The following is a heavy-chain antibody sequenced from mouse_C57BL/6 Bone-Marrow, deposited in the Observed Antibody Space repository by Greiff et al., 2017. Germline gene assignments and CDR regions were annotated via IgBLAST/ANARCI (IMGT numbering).Heavy chain of an antibody. J-gene: IGHJ4*01. CDR3: ANNYYCTSDYAMDY. Sequence: VQLQQSGAELAKPGASVKLSCKASGYTFTSYWMHWVKQRPGQGLEWIGYINPSSGYTTYNQKFKDKATLTADKSSSTAYMQLSSLTSVDSAVYYGANNYYCTSDYAMDYWGQGTSVTVSS. CDR2: INPSSGYT. D-gene: IGHD1-1*01. V-gene: IGHV1-7*01. CDR1: GYTFTSYW.